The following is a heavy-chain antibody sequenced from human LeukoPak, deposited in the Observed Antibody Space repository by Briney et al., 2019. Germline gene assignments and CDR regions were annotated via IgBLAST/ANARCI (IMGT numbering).Heavy chain of an antibody. D-gene: IGHD2-15*01. CDR3: AKNGDCSGGSCSYYFDY. J-gene: IGHJ4*02. CDR2: ISYDGSNK. V-gene: IGHV3-30*18. CDR1: GFTFNTYT. Sequence: GGSLRLSCAASGFTFNTYTMNWVRQAPGKGLEWVAVISYDGSNKYYADSVKGRFTISRDNSKNTLYLQMNSLRAEDTAVYYCAKNGDCSGGSCSYYFDYWGQGTLVTVSS.